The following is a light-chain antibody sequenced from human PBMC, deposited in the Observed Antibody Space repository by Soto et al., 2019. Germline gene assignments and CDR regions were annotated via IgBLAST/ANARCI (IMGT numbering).Light chain of an antibody. Sequence: DIPMTQSPSSLSASVGDRVTITCRASQSITTYLNWYRQKPGKAPKLLIYAASSLQSGVPSRFSGSGSETEFTLSISSLQPEDFSTYFCQQIYSAPLTFGGGTKLEIK. CDR2: AAS. CDR1: QSITTY. V-gene: IGKV1-39*01. J-gene: IGKJ4*01. CDR3: QQIYSAPLT.